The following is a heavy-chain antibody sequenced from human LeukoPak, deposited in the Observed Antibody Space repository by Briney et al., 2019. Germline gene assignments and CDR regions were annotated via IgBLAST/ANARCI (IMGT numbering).Heavy chain of an antibody. V-gene: IGHV3-74*01. D-gene: IGHD2-21*02. CDR2: IISDGSST. J-gene: IGHJ4*02. CDR1: GFTFSSYW. Sequence: GGSLRLSCAASGFTFSSYWMHWARQAPGKGLVWVSHIISDGSSTSYADSVKGRFTISRDNAKNTLYLQMNSLRAEDTAVYYCARGDLVVTLEGPIDYWGQGTLVTVSS. CDR3: ARGDLVVTLEGPIDY.